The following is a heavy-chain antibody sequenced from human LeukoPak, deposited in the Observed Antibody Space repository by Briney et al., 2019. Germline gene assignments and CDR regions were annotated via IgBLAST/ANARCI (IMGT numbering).Heavy chain of an antibody. Sequence: GGSLRLSCAASGFTFSSYSMNWVRQAPGKGLEWVANIKQDGSEKYYVDSVKGRFTISRDNAKNSLYLQMNSLRAEDTAVYYCAKIMGGRAFDIWGQGTMVTVSS. CDR3: AKIMGGRAFDI. CDR2: IKQDGSEK. CDR1: GFTFSSYS. D-gene: IGHD1-26*01. J-gene: IGHJ3*02. V-gene: IGHV3-7*01.